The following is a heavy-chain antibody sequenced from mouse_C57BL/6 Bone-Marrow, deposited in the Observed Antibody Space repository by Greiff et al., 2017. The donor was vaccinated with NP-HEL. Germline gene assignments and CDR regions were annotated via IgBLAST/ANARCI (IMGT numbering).Heavy chain of an antibody. CDR3: AREGATVVEKVYWYFDV. J-gene: IGHJ1*03. D-gene: IGHD1-1*01. CDR2: INYDGSST. Sequence: DVQLVESEGGLVQPGSSMKLSCTASGFTFSDYYMAWVRQVPEKGLEWVANINYDGSSTYYLDSLKSRFIISRDNAKNILYLQMSSLKSEDTATYYCAREGATVVEKVYWYFDVWGTGTTVTVSS. V-gene: IGHV5-16*01. CDR1: GFTFSDYY.